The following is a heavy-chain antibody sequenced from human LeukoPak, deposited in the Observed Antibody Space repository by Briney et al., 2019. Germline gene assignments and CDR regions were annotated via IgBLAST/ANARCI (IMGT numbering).Heavy chain of an antibody. CDR2: ISSSGSTI. CDR3: ARDQRRAAAGKGMDV. D-gene: IGHD6-13*01. J-gene: IGHJ6*02. CDR1: GFTFSSYG. V-gene: IGHV3-48*04. Sequence: GGSLRLSCAASGFTFSSYGMHWVRQAPGKGLEWVSYISSSGSTIYYADSVKGRFTISRDNAKNSLYLQMNSLRAEDTAVYYCARDQRRAAAGKGMDVWGQGTTVTVSS.